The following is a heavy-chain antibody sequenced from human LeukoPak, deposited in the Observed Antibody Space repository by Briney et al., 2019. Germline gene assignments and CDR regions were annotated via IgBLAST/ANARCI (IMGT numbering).Heavy chain of an antibody. V-gene: IGHV4-38-2*01. J-gene: IGHJ6*03. Sequence: PSETLSLTCAVSGYSISSGYYWGWIRQPPGKGLEWIGSIYHSGSTYYNPSLKSRVTISVDTSKNQFSLKLSSVTAADTAVYYCATRAGSHYYYYMDVWGKGTTVTVS. CDR2: IYHSGST. CDR3: ATRAGSHYYYYMDV. CDR1: GYSISSGYY.